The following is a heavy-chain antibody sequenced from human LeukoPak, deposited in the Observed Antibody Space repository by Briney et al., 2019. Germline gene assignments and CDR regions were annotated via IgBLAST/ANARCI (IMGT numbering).Heavy chain of an antibody. J-gene: IGHJ3*02. D-gene: IGHD6-13*01. CDR2: IYTSGST. Sequence: PSETLSLTCTVSGGSISSGSYYWSWIRQPAGKGLERIGRIYTSGSTNYNPSLKSRVTISVDPSKNQFSLKLSSVTAADTAVYYCARETYLAIAADAFDIWGQGTMVTVSS. CDR3: ARETYLAIAADAFDI. CDR1: GGSISSGSYY. V-gene: IGHV4-61*02.